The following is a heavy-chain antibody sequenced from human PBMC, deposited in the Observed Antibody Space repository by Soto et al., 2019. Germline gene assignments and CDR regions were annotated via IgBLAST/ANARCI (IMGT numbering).Heavy chain of an antibody. CDR2: IIPIFGTA. J-gene: IGHJ5*02. V-gene: IGHV1-69*01. Sequence: QVQLVQSGAEVKKPGSSVKVSCKASGGTFSSYAISWVRQAPGQGLEWMGGIIPIFGTANYAQKFQGRVTITADESTGTAYMELGSLRSEDTAVYYCARDTAGYCSSTSCYPPWFDPWGQGTLVTVSS. CDR3: ARDTAGYCSSTSCYPPWFDP. CDR1: GGTFSSYA. D-gene: IGHD2-2*01.